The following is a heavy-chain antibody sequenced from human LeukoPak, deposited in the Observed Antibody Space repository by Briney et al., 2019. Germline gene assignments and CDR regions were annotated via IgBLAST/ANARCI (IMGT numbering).Heavy chain of an antibody. J-gene: IGHJ4*02. Sequence: GASVKVSCKASGYTFTGYYMHWVRQAPGQGLEWMGWINPNSGGTNYAQKFQGRVTMTRDTSISTAYMELSRLRSDDTAVYYCARGSLAARAMGATKWGFDYWGQGTLVTVSS. CDR1: GYTFTGYY. CDR2: INPNSGGT. CDR3: ARGSLAARAMGATKWGFDY. V-gene: IGHV1-2*02. D-gene: IGHD1-26*01.